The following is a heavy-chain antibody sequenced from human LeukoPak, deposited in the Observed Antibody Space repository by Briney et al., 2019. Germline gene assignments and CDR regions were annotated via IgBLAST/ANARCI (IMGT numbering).Heavy chain of an antibody. V-gene: IGHV3-30-3*01. CDR3: ARDSGGSGSYYGY. J-gene: IGHJ4*02. D-gene: IGHD3-10*01. CDR2: ISYDGSNK. CDR1: GFTFSSYA. Sequence: GGSLRLSCAASGFTFSSYAMHWVRQAPGKGLEWVAVISYDGSNKYYADPVKGRFTISRDNSKNTLYLQMNSLRAEDTAVYYCARDSGGSGSYYGYWGQGTLVTVSS.